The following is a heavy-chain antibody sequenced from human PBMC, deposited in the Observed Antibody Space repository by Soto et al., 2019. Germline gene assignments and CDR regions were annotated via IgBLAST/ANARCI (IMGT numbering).Heavy chain of an antibody. CDR1: GYTFTSYA. J-gene: IGHJ4*02. CDR3: AREDDCGGDCYRI. D-gene: IGHD2-21*02. V-gene: IGHV1-3*01. Sequence: QVQLVQSGAEVKKPGASVKVSCKASGYTFTSYAMHWVRQAPGQRLEWMGWINAGNGNTKYSQKFQGRVTITRNTSASTAYMELSSLRSEDTAVYYCAREDDCGGDCYRIWGQGTLVTVSS. CDR2: INAGNGNT.